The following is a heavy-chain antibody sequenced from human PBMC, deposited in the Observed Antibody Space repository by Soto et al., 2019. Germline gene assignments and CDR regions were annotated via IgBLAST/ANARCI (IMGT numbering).Heavy chain of an antibody. J-gene: IGHJ6*03. CDR1: GGSINSYY. CDR3: ARGRIAAAGTTEGHYYYYMDV. V-gene: IGHV4-59*01. CDR2: IYYSGST. D-gene: IGHD6-13*01. Sequence: SETMSLTCTVSGGSINSYYWSWIRQHPGKGLEWIGYIYYSGSTNYNPSLKSRVTISVDTSKNQFSLKLSSVTAADTAVYYCARGRIAAAGTTEGHYYYYMDVWGKGTTVTVSS.